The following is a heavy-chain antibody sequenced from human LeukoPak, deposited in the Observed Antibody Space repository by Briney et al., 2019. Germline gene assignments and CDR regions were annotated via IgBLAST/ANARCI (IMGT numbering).Heavy chain of an antibody. Sequence: GGSLRLSCAASGFTFSSSGMHWVRQAPGKGLEWVAVIWFDGSHKYYADTVKGRFTISRDNSKNTLYLQMNSLRAEDTAVYYCARGYGSNYGYLDYWGRGTLVTVSS. CDR1: GFTFSSSG. V-gene: IGHV3-33*01. D-gene: IGHD3-10*01. J-gene: IGHJ4*02. CDR2: IWFDGSHK. CDR3: ARGYGSNYGYLDY.